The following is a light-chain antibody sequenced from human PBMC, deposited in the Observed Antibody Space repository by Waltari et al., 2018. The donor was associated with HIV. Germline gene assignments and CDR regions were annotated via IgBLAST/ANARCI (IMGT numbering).Light chain of an antibody. CDR2: KAS. Sequence: DIQMTQSPPTLSASVGDRVPITCRASQSVSSSLAWYQQKPGKAPNLLIFKASSLQTGVPPRFSGSGSGTDFTLTISGLQPDDFATYYCQQYLTFSRTFGQGTQV. CDR3: QQYLTFSRT. J-gene: IGKJ1*01. CDR1: QSVSSS. V-gene: IGKV1-5*03.